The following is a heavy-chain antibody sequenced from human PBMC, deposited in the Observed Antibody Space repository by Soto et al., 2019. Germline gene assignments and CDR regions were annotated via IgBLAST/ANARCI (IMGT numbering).Heavy chain of an antibody. CDR2: ISGSGGST. D-gene: IGHD3-16*02. J-gene: IGHJ4*02. CDR1: GFTFSSYA. V-gene: IGHV3-23*01. Sequence: GGSLRLSCAASGFTFSSYAMSWVRQAPGKGLEWVSAISGSGGSTYYADSVKGRFTISRDNSKNTLYLQMNSLRAEDTAVYYCAKEDPTARGFGGVIVPNFDYWGQGTLVTVSS. CDR3: AKEDPTARGFGGVIVPNFDY.